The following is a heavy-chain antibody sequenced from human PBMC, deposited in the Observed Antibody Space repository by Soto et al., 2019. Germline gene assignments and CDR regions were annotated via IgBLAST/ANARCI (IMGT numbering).Heavy chain of an antibody. CDR3: AKDPALHSTIFGCMDV. CDR1: GFTFSSYG. J-gene: IGHJ6*02. CDR2: ISYDGSNK. D-gene: IGHD3-3*01. Sequence: HPGGSLRLSCAASGFTFSSYGMHWVRQAPGKGLEWVAVISYDGSNKYYADSVKGRFTISRDNSKNTLYLQMNSLRAEDTAVYYCAKDPALHSTIFGCMDVWGQGTTVTVSS. V-gene: IGHV3-30*18.